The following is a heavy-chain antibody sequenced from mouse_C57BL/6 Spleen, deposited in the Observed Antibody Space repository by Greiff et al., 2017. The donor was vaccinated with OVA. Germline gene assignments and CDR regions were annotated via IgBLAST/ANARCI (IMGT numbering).Heavy chain of an antibody. CDR3: ARTSYGNPYYFDY. CDR2: ISSGGSYT. D-gene: IGHD2-10*01. J-gene: IGHJ2*01. CDR1: GFTFSSYG. V-gene: IGHV5-6*01. Sequence: DVHLVESGGDLVKPGGSLKLSCAASGFTFSSYGMSWVRQTPDKRLEWVATISSGGSYTYYPDSVKGRFTISRDNAKNTLYLQMSSLKSEDTAMYYCARTSYGNPYYFDYWGQGTTLTVSS.